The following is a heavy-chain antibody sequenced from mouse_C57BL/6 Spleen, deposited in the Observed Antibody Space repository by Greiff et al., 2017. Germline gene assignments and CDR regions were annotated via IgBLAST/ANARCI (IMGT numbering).Heavy chain of an antibody. J-gene: IGHJ4*01. D-gene: IGHD1-3*01. CDR2: ISSGSSTI. CDR1: GFTFSDYG. Sequence: EVQRVESGGGLVKPGGSLKLSCAASGFTFSDYGMHWVRQAPEKGLEWVAYISSGSSTIYYADTVKGRFTIARDNAKNAQFLQMTSLRSEDTAMYDCTRYSGSCGRAMDYWGQGTSVTVSS. V-gene: IGHV5-17*01. CDR3: TRYSGSCGRAMDY.